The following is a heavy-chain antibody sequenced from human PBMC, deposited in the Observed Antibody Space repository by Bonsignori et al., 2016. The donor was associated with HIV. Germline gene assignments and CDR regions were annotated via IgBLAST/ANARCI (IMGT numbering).Heavy chain of an antibody. J-gene: IGHJ4*02. Sequence: SETLSLTCTVSGGSISSYYWSWIRQPPGKGLEWIGYIYYSGSTNYNPSLKSRVTISVDTSKNQFSLKLSSVTAADTAVYYCARSYYDSSGYYLFDYWGQGTLVTVSS. CDR2: IYYSGST. CDR1: GGSISSYY. D-gene: IGHD3-22*01. CDR3: ARSYYDSSGYYLFDY. V-gene: IGHV4-59*01.